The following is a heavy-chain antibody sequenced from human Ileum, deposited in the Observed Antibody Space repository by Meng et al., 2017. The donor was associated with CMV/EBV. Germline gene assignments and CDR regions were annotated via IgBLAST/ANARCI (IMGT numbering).Heavy chain of an antibody. CDR2: INPSGGST. D-gene: IGHD1-26*01. J-gene: IGHJ4*02. V-gene: IGHV1-46*01. Sequence: ASVKVSCKASGYTFTSYYMHWVRQAPGQGLEWMGIINPSGGSTSYAQKFQGRVTMTRDTSTSTVYMELSSLRSEDTAVYYCARVEMGSGSYYWGYYFDYWGQGTRVTGSS. CDR1: GYTFTSYY. CDR3: ARVEMGSGSYYWGYYFDY.